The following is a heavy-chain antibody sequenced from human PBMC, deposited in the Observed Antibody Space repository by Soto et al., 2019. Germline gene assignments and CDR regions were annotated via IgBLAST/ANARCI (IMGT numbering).Heavy chain of an antibody. CDR3: ARSLFGSGSFYYFGMDV. CDR2: NIPTAGTA. CDR1: GGTFLKNA. V-gene: IGHV1-69*01. J-gene: IGHJ6*02. Sequence: QVQLVQSGAEVKKPGSSVKVSCKSSGGTFLKNAITWVRQAPGQGLEWMGENIPTAGTAKYAQKFQGRVTLTADESTTTAYMEMNSLRYDDSAVYYCARSLFGSGSFYYFGMDVWGQGTTVTVSS. D-gene: IGHD3-10*01.